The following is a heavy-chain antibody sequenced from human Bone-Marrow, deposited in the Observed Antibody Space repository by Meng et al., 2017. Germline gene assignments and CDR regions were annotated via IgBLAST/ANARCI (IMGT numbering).Heavy chain of an antibody. CDR1: GFTVSSNY. J-gene: IGHJ5*01. D-gene: IGHD2-15*01. CDR2: MNEDGNTI. V-gene: IGHV3-53*01. CDR3: VRDFGGNSDS. Sequence: EVQLVESGGGLIQPGGSLRLSCAASGFTVSSNYVSWVRQAPGKGLEWVSRMNEDGNTINYAGSVWGRFTISRDSARNTLYLQMDSLRAEDTAVYYCVRDFGGNSDSWGQGTLVTVSS.